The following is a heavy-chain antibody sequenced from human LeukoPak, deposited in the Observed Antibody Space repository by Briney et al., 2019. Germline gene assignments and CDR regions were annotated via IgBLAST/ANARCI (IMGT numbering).Heavy chain of an antibody. CDR2: ISSSGGST. CDR1: GFAFSSYA. V-gene: IGHV3-64D*06. J-gene: IGHJ6*02. Sequence: GGSLRLSCSASGFAFSSYAMHWVRQAPGKGEEYVSAISSSGGSTYYADSVKGRFTISRDNSKNALYLQMSGLRAEDTAVYYCVKLGMVRGVKYYYYGMDVWGQGTTVTVSS. CDR3: VKLGMVRGVKYYYYGMDV. D-gene: IGHD3-10*01.